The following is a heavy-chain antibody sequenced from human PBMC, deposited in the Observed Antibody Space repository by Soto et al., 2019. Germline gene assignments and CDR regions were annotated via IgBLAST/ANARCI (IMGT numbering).Heavy chain of an antibody. CDR2: ITDNGGDA. J-gene: IGHJ6*02. Sequence: GGSLRLSCVASGLTFGSRAMSWVRQAPGEGLQWVATITDNGGDAKYADSVRGRFVISRDNSKKTLYLQMTSLTAEDSAMYHCARGWGYFDKSGFPYLYAMDVWGQGATVTVSS. CDR3: ARGWGYFDKSGFPYLYAMDV. D-gene: IGHD3-9*01. V-gene: IGHV3-23*01. CDR1: GLTFGSRA.